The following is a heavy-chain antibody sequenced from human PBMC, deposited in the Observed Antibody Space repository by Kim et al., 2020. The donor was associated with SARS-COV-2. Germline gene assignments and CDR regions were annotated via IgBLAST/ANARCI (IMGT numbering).Heavy chain of an antibody. V-gene: IGHV1-69*13. CDR2: IIPIFGTA. CDR3: ASGRAAGTGAFDI. Sequence: SVKVSCKASGGTFSSYAISWVRQAPGQGLEWMGGIIPIFGTANYAQKFQGRVTITADESTSTAYMELSSLRSEDTAVYYCASGRAAGTGAFDIWGQVTMVTVSS. CDR1: GGTFSSYA. J-gene: IGHJ3*02. D-gene: IGHD6-13*01.